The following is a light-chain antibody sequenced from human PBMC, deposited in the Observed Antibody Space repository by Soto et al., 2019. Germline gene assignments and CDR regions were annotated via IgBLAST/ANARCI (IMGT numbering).Light chain of an antibody. Sequence: DIVLTQSPATLSLSPGERATLSCRASQSVSSSLAWYQQKPGQTPRLLIYDASNRATGIPARFNGSGSETDFTLTVSSLEPEDFAVYYCQQRSNWPLTCGGGTKVEI. V-gene: IGKV3-11*01. CDR3: QQRSNWPLT. CDR1: QSVSSS. CDR2: DAS. J-gene: IGKJ4*01.